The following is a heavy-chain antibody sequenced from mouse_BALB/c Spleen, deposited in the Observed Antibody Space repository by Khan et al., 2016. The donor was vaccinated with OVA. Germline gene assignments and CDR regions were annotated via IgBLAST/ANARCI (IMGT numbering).Heavy chain of an antibody. D-gene: IGHD3-1*01. CDR1: GYTFTNYW. V-gene: IGHV1-63*02. CDR2: IYPGGYFT. J-gene: IGHJ1*01. Sequence: QVRLKESGGEVVRPGTSVKISCKASGYTFTNYWLGWVRQRPGHGLEWIGDIYPGGYFTNYNEKFKDKATLTVDTSSTTANMQLSSLTSEDSAVYFCARWATWYFDVWGAGTTVTVSS. CDR3: ARWATWYFDV.